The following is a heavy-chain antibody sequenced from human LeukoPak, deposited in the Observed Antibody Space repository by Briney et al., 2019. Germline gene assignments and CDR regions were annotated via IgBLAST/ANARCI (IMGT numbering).Heavy chain of an antibody. V-gene: IGHV3-30*18. J-gene: IGHJ4*02. Sequence: PGGSLRLSCAASGFTFSSYGMHWVRQAPGKGLEWVAVISYDGSNKYYADSVKGRFTISRDNSKNTLYLQMNSLRAEDTAVYYCAKGSWELPSYYFDYWGQGTLVTVSS. D-gene: IGHD1-26*01. CDR2: ISYDGSNK. CDR3: AKGSWELPSYYFDY. CDR1: GFTFSSYG.